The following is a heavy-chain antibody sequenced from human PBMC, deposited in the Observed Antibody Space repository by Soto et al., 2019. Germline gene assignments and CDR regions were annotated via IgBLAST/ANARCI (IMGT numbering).Heavy chain of an antibody. CDR3: ARQRNDYHTGMDV. J-gene: IGHJ6*02. V-gene: IGHV4-59*08. D-gene: IGHD4-17*01. CDR1: GGSVRSYY. Sequence: QGQLQESGPGLVKPSETLSLICTVSGGSVRSYYWSWIRQPPGKGLEWIGYIYYSGSTNYNPSLKNRVPISVNMSKNKFSLKMRYVNAADTAVYYCARQRNDYHTGMDVWGHGTTVTVSS. CDR2: IYYSGST.